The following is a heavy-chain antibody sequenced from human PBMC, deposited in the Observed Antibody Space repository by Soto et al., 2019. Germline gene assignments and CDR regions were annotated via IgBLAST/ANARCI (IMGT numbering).Heavy chain of an antibody. CDR2: ISGSGGST. CDR1: GFTFSSYA. CDR3: AKLGTTVTSFDY. Sequence: EVQLLESGGDLVQPGGSLRLSCAASGFTFSSYAMSWVRQAPGKGLEWVSGISGSGGSTYSADSVKGRFTISRDNSKNTLYLQMNSLRAGDTAVYYCAKLGTTVTSFDYWGQGTLVTVSS. J-gene: IGHJ4*02. D-gene: IGHD4-17*01. V-gene: IGHV3-23*01.